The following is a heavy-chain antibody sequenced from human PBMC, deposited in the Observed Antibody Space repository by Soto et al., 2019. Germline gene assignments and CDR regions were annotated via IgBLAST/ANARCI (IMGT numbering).Heavy chain of an antibody. CDR3: ARVIPPPAPVAGTP. CDR2: IKQDGSEK. D-gene: IGHD6-19*01. Sequence: EVQLVESGGGLVQPGGSLRLSCAASGFTFSSYWMSWVRQAPGKGLEWVANIKQDGSEKYYVDSVKGRFTISRDNAKNSLYLQMNRLRAEDTAVYYCARVIPPPAPVAGTPWGQGTLVTVSS. J-gene: IGHJ1*01. CDR1: GFTFSSYW. V-gene: IGHV3-7*05.